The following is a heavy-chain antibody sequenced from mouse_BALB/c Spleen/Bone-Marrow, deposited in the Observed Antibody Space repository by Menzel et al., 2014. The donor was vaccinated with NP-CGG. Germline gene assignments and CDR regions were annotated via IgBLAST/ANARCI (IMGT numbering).Heavy chain of an antibody. Sequence: VQLQQSGPGRVKPSQTVSLTCTVTGISITTGNYSWSWIRQFPGNKLEWIGYIYYSGTITYNPSLTSRTTITRDTSKNQFFLEMNSLTAEDTATYYCARGAMITTGYFDYWGQGTTLTVSS. J-gene: IGHJ2*01. CDR2: IYYSGTI. CDR3: ARGAMITTGYFDY. D-gene: IGHD2-4*01. V-gene: IGHV3-5*02. CDR1: GISITTGNYS.